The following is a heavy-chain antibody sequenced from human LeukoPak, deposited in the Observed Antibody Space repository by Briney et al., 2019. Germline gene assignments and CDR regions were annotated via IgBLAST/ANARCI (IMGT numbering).Heavy chain of an antibody. Sequence: GGSLRLSCAASGFTFSSYSMNWVHQAPGKGLEWVSSISSSSSYTYYADSVKGRFTISRDNAKNSLYLQMNSLRAEDTAVYYCARVLGSYYDSSGDADFDYWGQGTLVTVSS. D-gene: IGHD3-22*01. V-gene: IGHV3-21*01. CDR3: ARVLGSYYDSSGDADFDY. J-gene: IGHJ4*02. CDR1: GFTFSSYS. CDR2: ISSSSSYT.